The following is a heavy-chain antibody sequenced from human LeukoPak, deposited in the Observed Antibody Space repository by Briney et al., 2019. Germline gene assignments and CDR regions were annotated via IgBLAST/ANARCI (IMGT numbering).Heavy chain of an antibody. CDR2: ISSSSNYI. V-gene: IGHV3-21*01. D-gene: IGHD6-19*01. Sequence: GGSLRLSCAASGFXFSSYSMNWVRQAPGKGLEWVSSISSSSNYIYYADSVKGRFTISRDNAKNSLYLQMNSLRAEDTAVYYCAREEASSGWYPGRFDPWGQGTLVTVSS. CDR3: AREEASSGWYPGRFDP. J-gene: IGHJ5*02. CDR1: GFXFSSYS.